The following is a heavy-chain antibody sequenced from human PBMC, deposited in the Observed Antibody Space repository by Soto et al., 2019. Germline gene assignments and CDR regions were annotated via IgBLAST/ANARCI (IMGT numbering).Heavy chain of an antibody. J-gene: IGHJ4*02. Sequence: GGSLRLSCAASGFSFGSYALSWVRQAPGKGLEWVSTISGSDGKTFYADSVKGRFSISRDTSQSTLYLQMNSLGADDTAMYYCARWSYLDYWGQGTRVTVSS. CDR1: GFSFGSYA. CDR3: ARWSYLDY. CDR2: ISGSDGKT. D-gene: IGHD3-3*01. V-gene: IGHV3-23*01.